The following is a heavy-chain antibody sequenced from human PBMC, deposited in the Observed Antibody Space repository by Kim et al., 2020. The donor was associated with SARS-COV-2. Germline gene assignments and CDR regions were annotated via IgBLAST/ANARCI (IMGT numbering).Heavy chain of an antibody. D-gene: IGHD3-10*01. CDR2: ISSSGSTI. J-gene: IGHJ4*01. CDR3: ARPPYGSGSYYTDY. Sequence: GGSLRLSCAXXGXXXXSYEMNWXRQAPGKGLEWVSYISSSGSTIYYADSVKGRFTISRDNAKNSLYLQMNSLRAEDTAVYYCARPPYGSGSYYTDYWGQEPWSPSPQ. V-gene: IGHV3-48*03. CDR1: GXXXXSYE.